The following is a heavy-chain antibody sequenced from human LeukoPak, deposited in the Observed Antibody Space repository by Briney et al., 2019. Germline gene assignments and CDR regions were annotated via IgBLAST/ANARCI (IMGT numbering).Heavy chain of an antibody. CDR1: GGSISSGDYY. V-gene: IGHV4-30-4*08. Sequence: SETMSLTCTVSGGSISSGDYYWSWIRQPPGKGLEWIGYIYYSGSTYYNPSLKSRVTISVDTSKNQFSLKLSSVTAADTAVYYCARAHGSCSGGSCETWGQGTLVTVSS. D-gene: IGHD2-15*01. J-gene: IGHJ4*02. CDR3: ARAHGSCSGGSCET. CDR2: IYYSGST.